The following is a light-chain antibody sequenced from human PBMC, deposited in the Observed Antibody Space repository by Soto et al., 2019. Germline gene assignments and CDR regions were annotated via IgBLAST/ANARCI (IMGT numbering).Light chain of an antibody. CDR2: GAS. J-gene: IGKJ1*01. V-gene: IGKV3-15*01. CDR1: QSVSLS. Sequence: EIVLTQSPATLSVSLGDSATLSCRASQSVSLSLAWYQMRPGQPPRLLIYGASTRATDIPARFSGSGSGTDFTLTISSLQSEDFAVYFCQQYHISPSWTFGQGTKVELK. CDR3: QQYHISPSWT.